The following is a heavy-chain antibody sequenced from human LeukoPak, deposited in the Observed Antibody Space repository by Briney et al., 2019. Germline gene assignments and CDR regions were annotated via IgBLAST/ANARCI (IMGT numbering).Heavy chain of an antibody. V-gene: IGHV3-21*04. J-gene: IGHJ3*02. CDR2: ISSSSSYI. D-gene: IGHD6-13*01. CDR3: AREGIHHDAFDI. Sequence: GGSLRLSCAASGFTFSSYSMNWVRQAPGKGLEWVSSISSSSSYIYYADSVKGRFTISRDNAKNSLYLQMNSLRSEDTAVYYCAREGIHHDAFDIWGQGTMVTVSS. CDR1: GFTFSSYS.